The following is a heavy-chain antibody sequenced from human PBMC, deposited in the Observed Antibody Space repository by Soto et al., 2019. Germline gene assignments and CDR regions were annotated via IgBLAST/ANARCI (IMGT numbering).Heavy chain of an antibody. D-gene: IGHD6-13*01. CDR2: TYYRSKWNS. CDR1: GDSVSSISAS. V-gene: IGHV6-1*01. CDR3: ARDGNTWSFDF. J-gene: IGHJ4*02. Sequence: PSQTLSLTCAISGDSVSSISASWNWIRQSPSRDLEWLGRTYYRSKWNSDSAESVRGRVTINPDTSKNQFSLHLNSVTPEDTAVYFCARDGNTWSFDFWGQGTLVTVSS.